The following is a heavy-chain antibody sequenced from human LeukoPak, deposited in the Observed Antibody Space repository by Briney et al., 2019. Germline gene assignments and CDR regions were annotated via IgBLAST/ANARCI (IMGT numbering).Heavy chain of an antibody. CDR1: RITFSNAW. D-gene: IGHD1-20*01. V-gene: IGHV3-15*01. CDR3: ATGIVTGTSR. J-gene: IGHJ4*02. Sequence: GGSLRLSCAVSRITFSNAWPSWVRQAPGKGLEWVGRIKSKAEGETKEYAASVKGRFTISRDDSRSRLYLQMSSLKTEDTAVYYCATGIVTGTSRWGQGTLVAVSP. CDR2: IKSKAEGETK.